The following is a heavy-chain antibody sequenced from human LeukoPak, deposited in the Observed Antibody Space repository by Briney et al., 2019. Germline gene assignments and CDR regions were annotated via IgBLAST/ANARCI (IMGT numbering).Heavy chain of an antibody. D-gene: IGHD3-9*01. Sequence: TSETLSLTCTVSGGSISSSSYYWGWIRQPPGKGLEWIGSIYYSGSTYYNPSLKSRVTISVDTSKNQFSLKLSSVTAADTAVYYCARDVGYYDILTGSNHDAFDIWGQGTMVTVSS. J-gene: IGHJ3*02. CDR2: IYYSGST. CDR1: GGSISSSSYY. V-gene: IGHV4-39*07. CDR3: ARDVGYYDILTGSNHDAFDI.